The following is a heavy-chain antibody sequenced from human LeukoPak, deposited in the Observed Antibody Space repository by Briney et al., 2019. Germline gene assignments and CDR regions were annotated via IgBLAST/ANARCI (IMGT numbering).Heavy chain of an antibody. CDR1: GGSISSYY. D-gene: IGHD6-19*01. CDR2: VYYSGST. Sequence: SETLSLTCTVSGGSISSYYWSWIRQPPGKGLEWIGYVYYSGSTNYNPSLKSRVTISVDTSKNQFSLKLSSVTAADTAVYYCARGIQYSSGWYFFCWFDPWGQGTLVTVSS. CDR3: ARGIQYSSGWYFFCWFDP. V-gene: IGHV4-59*12. J-gene: IGHJ5*02.